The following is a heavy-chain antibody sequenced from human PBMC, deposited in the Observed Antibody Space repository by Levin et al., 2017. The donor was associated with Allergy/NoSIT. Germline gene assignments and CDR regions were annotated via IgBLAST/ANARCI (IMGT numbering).Heavy chain of an antibody. Sequence: GGSLRLSCAASEFTVSNSYMNWVRLAPGKGLEWVSLITDGGDTYYADSVKGRFTISRDSFKNTVYLEVNSLRAEDTAIYYCARDYLGSGSSWVALDSWGQGTGVTVSS. V-gene: IGHV3-53*01. CDR2: ITDGGDT. CDR3: ARDYLGSGSSWVALDS. D-gene: IGHD3-10*01. CDR1: EFTVSNSY. J-gene: IGHJ3*02.